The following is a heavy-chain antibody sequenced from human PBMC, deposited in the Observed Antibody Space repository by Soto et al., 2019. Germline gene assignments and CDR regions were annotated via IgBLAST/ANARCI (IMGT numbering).Heavy chain of an antibody. J-gene: IGHJ3*02. CDR1: GYTFTSYA. Sequence: ASVKVSCKASGYTFTSYAMHWVRQAPGQRLEWMGWINAGNGNTKYSQKFQGRVTITRDTSASTAYMELSSLRSEDTAVYYCARVSDYGDAFDIWGQGTMVTVSS. D-gene: IGHD4-17*01. CDR2: INAGNGNT. CDR3: ARVSDYGDAFDI. V-gene: IGHV1-3*01.